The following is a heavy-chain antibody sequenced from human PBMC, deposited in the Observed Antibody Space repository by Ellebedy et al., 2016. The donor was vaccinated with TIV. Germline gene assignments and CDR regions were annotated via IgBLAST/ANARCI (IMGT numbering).Heavy chain of an antibody. CDR1: RFTFSSYA. CDR2: INGGGGIT. D-gene: IGHD6-19*01. J-gene: IGHJ5*02. Sequence: PGGSLRLSCEASRFTFSSYAMSWVRQAPGKGLEWVPSINGGGGITSYADSVKGRFTISRDNSKNTLSLQMNSLRAEDTAVYYCAADPLSSGRLYNWFDPWGQGILVTVSS. CDR3: AADPLSSGRLYNWFDP. V-gene: IGHV3-23*01.